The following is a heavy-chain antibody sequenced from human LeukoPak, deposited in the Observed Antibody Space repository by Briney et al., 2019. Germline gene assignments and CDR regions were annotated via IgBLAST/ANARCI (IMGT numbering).Heavy chain of an antibody. J-gene: IGHJ4*02. Sequence: GGSLRLSCAASGFTFSSYSMNWVRQAPGKGLEWVSPISSSSSYIYYADSVKGRFTISRDNAKSSLYLQMNSLRAEDTAVYYCARTRRSRDSYNYSPPDYWGQGTLVTVSS. V-gene: IGHV3-21*01. CDR2: ISSSSSYI. D-gene: IGHD5-24*01. CDR1: GFTFSSYS. CDR3: ARTRRSRDSYNYSPPDY.